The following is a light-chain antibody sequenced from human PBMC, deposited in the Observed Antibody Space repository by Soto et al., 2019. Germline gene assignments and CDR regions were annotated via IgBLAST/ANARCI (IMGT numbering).Light chain of an antibody. CDR3: GSYTSSSTLYV. CDR1: SSDVGGSNY. V-gene: IGLV2-14*01. CDR2: DVN. J-gene: IGLJ1*01. Sequence: QSALTQPASVSGSPGQSITISCTGTSSDVGGSNYVSWYQQHPGKAAKLMIYDVNNRPSGVSNRFSGSKSGNTAPLTISGLQAEDEADYYCGSYTSSSTLYVFGTGTKLTVL.